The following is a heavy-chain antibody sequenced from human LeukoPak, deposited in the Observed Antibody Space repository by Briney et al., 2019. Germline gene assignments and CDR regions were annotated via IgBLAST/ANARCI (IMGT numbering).Heavy chain of an antibody. Sequence: GGSLRLSCTASGFTFRDYFMTWFRQAPGKGLEWVGFIRSKAHGGTTECAASVKDRFSISRDDSNSIAYLQMNSLKTEDTAVYYCTRDWAPNYYDSSRFFSVIWGQGTKVIVSS. CDR1: GFTFRDYF. CDR2: IRSKAHGGTT. J-gene: IGHJ3*02. D-gene: IGHD3-22*01. CDR3: TRDWAPNYYDSSRFFSVI. V-gene: IGHV3-49*03.